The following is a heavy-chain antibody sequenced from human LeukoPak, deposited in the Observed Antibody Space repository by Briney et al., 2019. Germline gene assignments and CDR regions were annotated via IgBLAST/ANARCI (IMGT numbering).Heavy chain of an antibody. D-gene: IGHD1-1*01. CDR2: IKQDGSEK. V-gene: IGHV3-7*01. CDR1: GFTFSSYW. J-gene: IGHJ3*02. CDR3: ARPQYNWNDDAFDI. Sequence: GGSLRLSCAASGFTFSSYWMSWVRQATGKGLEWVANIKQDGSEKYYVDCVKGRFTISRDNAKNSLYLQMNSLRAEDTAVYYCARPQYNWNDDAFDIWGQGTMVTVSS.